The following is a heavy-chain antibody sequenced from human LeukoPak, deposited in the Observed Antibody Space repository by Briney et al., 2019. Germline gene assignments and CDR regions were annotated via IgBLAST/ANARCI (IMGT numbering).Heavy chain of an antibody. CDR2: IYYSGST. V-gene: IGHV4-59*08. D-gene: IGHD3-16*02. J-gene: IGHJ3*02. Sequence: SETLSLTCTVSGGSISSYYWSWIRQPPGKGLEWIGYIYYSGSTNYNPSLKSRVTISVDTSKSQFSLKLSSVTAADTAVYYCASISMITFGGVIATDAFDIWGQGTMVTVSS. CDR3: ASISMITFGGVIATDAFDI. CDR1: GGSISSYY.